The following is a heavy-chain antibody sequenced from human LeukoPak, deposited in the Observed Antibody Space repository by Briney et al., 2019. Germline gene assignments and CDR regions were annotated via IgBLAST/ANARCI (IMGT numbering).Heavy chain of an antibody. CDR3: AREVWKVAATIDY. Sequence: PSETLSLTCTVSGGSISSSSYYWGWIRQPPGKGLEWIGSIYYSGSTYYNPSLKSRVTISVDTSKNQFSLKLSSVTAADTAVYYCAREVWKVAATIDYWGQGTLVTVSS. V-gene: IGHV4-39*07. J-gene: IGHJ4*02. CDR1: GGSISSSSYY. CDR2: IYYSGST. D-gene: IGHD2-15*01.